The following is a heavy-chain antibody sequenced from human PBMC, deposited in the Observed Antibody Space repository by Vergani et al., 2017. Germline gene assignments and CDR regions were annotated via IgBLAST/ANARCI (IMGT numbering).Heavy chain of an antibody. J-gene: IGHJ6*02. V-gene: IGHV3-30-3*01. D-gene: IGHD3-22*01. CDR3: ARDQIVVVTHYYYYGMDV. CDR1: GFTLSSYA. Sequence: QVQLVESGGGAVQPGGSLRLSCAAPGFTLSSYAMHWVRQAPGKGLGRVAVISYDGSNKYYADSVKGRFTISRDNSKNTLYLQMNSLRAEDTAVYYCARDQIVVVTHYYYYGMDVWGQGTTVTVSS. CDR2: ISYDGSNK.